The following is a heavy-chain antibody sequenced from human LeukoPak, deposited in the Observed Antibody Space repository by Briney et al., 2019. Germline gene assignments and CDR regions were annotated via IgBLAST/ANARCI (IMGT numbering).Heavy chain of an antibody. J-gene: IGHJ4*02. V-gene: IGHV3-30*04. CDR1: GFTFSHFA. CDR3: ASSSGWYQNTPPYYLDY. Sequence: GGSLRLSCAASGFTFSHFAMQWLRQAPGKALEWVALVSYDGSDKHYAESVKGRFTISRDNAKNTLYLQVSSLRPEDTAVYYCASSSGWYQNTPPYYLDYWGQGALVTVSS. D-gene: IGHD6-19*01. CDR2: VSYDGSDK.